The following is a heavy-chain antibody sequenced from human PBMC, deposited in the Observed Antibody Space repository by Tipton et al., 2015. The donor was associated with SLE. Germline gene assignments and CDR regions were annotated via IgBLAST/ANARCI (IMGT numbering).Heavy chain of an antibody. Sequence: TLSLTCAVYGGSFSGYYWSWIRQPPGKGLEWIGGINHSGSTNYNPSLKSRVTISVDTSKNQFSLKLSSVTAADTAVYYCARDSHMIVVAGYFQHWGQGTLVTVSS. D-gene: IGHD3-22*01. V-gene: IGHV4-34*01. CDR3: ARDSHMIVVAGYFQH. CDR2: INHSGST. CDR1: GGSFSGYY. J-gene: IGHJ1*01.